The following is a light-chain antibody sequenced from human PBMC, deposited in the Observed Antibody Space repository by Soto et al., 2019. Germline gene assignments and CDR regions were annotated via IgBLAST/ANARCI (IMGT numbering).Light chain of an antibody. J-gene: IGKJ1*01. CDR2: GAS. V-gene: IGKV3-15*01. CDR1: QNVNSN. CDR3: QHYNHWLWT. Sequence: ETVMTQSPATLSVSPGERATLSCRASQNVNSNLAWYQQKPGQAPRLLIYGASTRATGIPARFSGTGSGTEFTLTISSLQSEDFAVYYCQHYNHWLWTFGQGTKVDIK.